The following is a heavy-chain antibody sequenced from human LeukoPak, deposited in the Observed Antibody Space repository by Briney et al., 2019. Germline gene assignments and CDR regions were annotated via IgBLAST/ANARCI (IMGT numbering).Heavy chain of an antibody. J-gene: IGHJ4*02. CDR2: INGDGSTT. Sequence: GGSLRLSCAASGFTFSSYWMHWVRQAPGKGLVWVSRINGDGSTTFYADSMKGRFTISRDNAKNTVYLQMNSLRVEDTAVYYCGSDTVLGYWGQGTLVTASS. V-gene: IGHV3-74*01. CDR1: GFTFSSYW. D-gene: IGHD5-18*01. CDR3: GSDTVLGY.